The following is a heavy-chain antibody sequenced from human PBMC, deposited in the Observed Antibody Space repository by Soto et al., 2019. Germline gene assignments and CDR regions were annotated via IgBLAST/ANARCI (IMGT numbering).Heavy chain of an antibody. CDR2: IYYSGST. D-gene: IGHD1-26*01. J-gene: IGHJ4*02. CDR1: GGSISSGGYY. V-gene: IGHV4-31*03. CDR3: ARGGRDEMSFDY. Sequence: SETLSLTCTVSGGSISSGGYYWSWIRQHPGKGLEWIGYIYYSGSTYYNPSLKSRVTISVDTSKNQFPLKLSSVTAADTAVYYCARGGRDEMSFDYWGQGTLVTVSS.